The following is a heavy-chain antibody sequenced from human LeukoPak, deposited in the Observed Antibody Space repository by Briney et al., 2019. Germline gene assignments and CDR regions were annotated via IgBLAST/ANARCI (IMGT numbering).Heavy chain of an antibody. CDR2: ISYDGSNK. Sequence: GGSLRLSCAASGFTLSSYAMHWVRQAPGKGLEWVAVISYDGSNKYYADSVKGRFTISRDNSKNTLYLQMNSLRAEDTAVYYCASSRWQGMDVWGQGTTVTVSS. J-gene: IGHJ6*01. V-gene: IGHV3-30*04. CDR3: ASSRWQGMDV. CDR1: GFTLSSYA. D-gene: IGHD2-15*01.